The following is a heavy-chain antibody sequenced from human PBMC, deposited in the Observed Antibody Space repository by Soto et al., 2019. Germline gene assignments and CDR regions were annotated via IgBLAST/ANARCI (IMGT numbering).Heavy chain of an antibody. V-gene: IGHV3-23*01. J-gene: IGHJ6*02. Sequence: EVQLLESGGGLVQPGGSLRLFCAASGFTFSSYAMSWVRQAPGKGLEWVSVISGSGGSTYYADSVKGRFTISRDNSKNTLDLKMNSLRVEDTAVFYCAKCRGLGSPFYYDMDVWGQGTTVTVSS. D-gene: IGHD1-26*01. CDR1: GFTFSSYA. CDR3: AKCRGLGSPFYYDMDV. CDR2: ISGSGGST.